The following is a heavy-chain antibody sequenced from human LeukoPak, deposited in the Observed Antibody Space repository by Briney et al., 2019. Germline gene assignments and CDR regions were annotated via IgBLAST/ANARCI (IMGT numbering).Heavy chain of an antibody. V-gene: IGHV1-18*01. CDR3: ARDMPSQNYYDILTFDY. D-gene: IGHD3-9*01. J-gene: IGHJ4*02. CDR2: ISAYNGNT. Sequence: ASVKVSCKASGYTFTSYGISWVRQAPGQGLEWMGWISAYNGNTNYAQKLQGRVTMTTDTSTSTAYVELRSLRSDDTAVYYCARDMPSQNYYDILTFDYWGQGTLVTVSS. CDR1: GYTFTSYG.